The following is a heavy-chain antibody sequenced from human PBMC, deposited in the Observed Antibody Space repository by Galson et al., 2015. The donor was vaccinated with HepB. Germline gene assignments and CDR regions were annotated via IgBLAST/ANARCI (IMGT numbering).Heavy chain of an antibody. CDR1: GFTFSSYG. Sequence: SLRLSCAASGFTFSSYGMHWVRQAPGKGLEWVAFIRYDGSNKYYGDSVKGRFTISRDNSKNTLYLQMDSLRAEDTALYHCAKVIGNNYGSAYYYGMDVWGQGTTVTVSS. D-gene: IGHD3-10*01. J-gene: IGHJ6*02. CDR3: AKVIGNNYGSAYYYGMDV. V-gene: IGHV3-30*02. CDR2: IRYDGSNK.